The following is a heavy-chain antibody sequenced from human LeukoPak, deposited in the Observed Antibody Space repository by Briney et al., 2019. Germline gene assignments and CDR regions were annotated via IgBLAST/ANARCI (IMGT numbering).Heavy chain of an antibody. J-gene: IGHJ3*02. CDR2: IYYSGST. V-gene: IGHV4-61*01. CDR1: GGSVSSGSYY. D-gene: IGHD6-13*01. CDR3: ARGVSQQLDAFDI. Sequence: SETLSLTCTVSGGSVSSGSYYWSWIRQPPGKGLEWIGYIYYSGSTNYNPSLKSRVTISVDTSKKQFSLKLSSVTAADTAVYYCARGVSQQLDAFDIWGQGTMVTVSS.